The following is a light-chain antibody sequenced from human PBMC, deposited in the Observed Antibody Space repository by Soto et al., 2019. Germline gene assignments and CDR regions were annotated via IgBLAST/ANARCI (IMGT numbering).Light chain of an antibody. CDR1: SSNIGNNY. CDR3: GTWDSSLSEGV. V-gene: IGLV1-51*01. J-gene: IGLJ1*01. Sequence: QSVLTQPPSVSAASGQKVTISCSGSSSNIGNNYVSWYQQLPGTAPKLLIYDNNKRPSGIPDRFSGSKSGTSATLGITGLQTGDEADYYCGTWDSSLSEGVFGTGTQLTVL. CDR2: DNN.